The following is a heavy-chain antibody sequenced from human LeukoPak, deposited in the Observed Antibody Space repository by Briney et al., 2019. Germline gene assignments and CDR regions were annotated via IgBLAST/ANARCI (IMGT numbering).Heavy chain of an antibody. CDR3: ARVARPKEYYFDY. J-gene: IGHJ4*02. V-gene: IGHV3-11*04. D-gene: IGHD1-26*01. CDR2: ISSSGGTI. Sequence: GGSLRLSCAASGFTFSDYYMSWIRQAPGKGLEWVSYISSSGGTIYYADSVKGRFTISRDNAKNSLYLQMNSLRAEDTAVYYCARVARPKEYYFDYWGQGTLVTVSS. CDR1: GFTFSDYY.